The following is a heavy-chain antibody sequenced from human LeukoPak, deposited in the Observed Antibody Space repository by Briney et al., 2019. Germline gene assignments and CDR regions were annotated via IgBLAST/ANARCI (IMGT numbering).Heavy chain of an antibody. V-gene: IGHV1-18*01. Sequence: GASVKVSCKASGYTFTSYGISWVRQAPGQGLEWMGWISAYNGNTNYAQKFQGRVTMTRDTSISTAYMELSRLRSDDTAVYYCASSYDFWSGYSGPAFDYWGQGTLVTVSS. D-gene: IGHD3-3*01. CDR3: ASSYDFWSGYSGPAFDY. J-gene: IGHJ4*02. CDR2: ISAYNGNT. CDR1: GYTFTSYG.